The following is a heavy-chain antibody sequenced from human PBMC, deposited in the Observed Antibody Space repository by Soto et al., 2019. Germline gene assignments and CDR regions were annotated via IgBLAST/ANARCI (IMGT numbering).Heavy chain of an antibody. CDR3: TSDTFGPRDY. CDR2: INPDGSST. J-gene: IGHJ4*02. CDR1: GFTFSNYW. Sequence: GGSLRLSCAASGFTFSNYWMHWVRQAPGKGLLWVSRINPDGSSTSYADSVKDRFTISRDNAENTLFLQMNILRAEDTALYYCTSDTFGPRDYWGQGTLVTVSP. V-gene: IGHV3-74*01. D-gene: IGHD3-10*01.